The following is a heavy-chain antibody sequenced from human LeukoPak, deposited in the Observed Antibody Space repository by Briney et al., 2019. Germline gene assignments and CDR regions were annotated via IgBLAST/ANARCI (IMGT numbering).Heavy chain of an antibody. CDR2: ISDRGASI. CDR3: ARDSGYCDNINCHHFDY. CDR1: GFTFSTYE. J-gene: IGHJ4*02. D-gene: IGHD3-22*01. V-gene: IGHV3-48*03. Sequence: PGGSLRLACAASGFTFSTYEMNWVRQAPGKGLEWVSYISDRGASIYYADSVKGRFTISRDNAKNSLYLQMNSLRGEDTAVYYWARDSGYCDNINCHHFDYWGQGTLVTVSS.